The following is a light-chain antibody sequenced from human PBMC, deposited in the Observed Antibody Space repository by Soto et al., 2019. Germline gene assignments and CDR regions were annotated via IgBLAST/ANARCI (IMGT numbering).Light chain of an antibody. Sequence: QSVLTQPPSVSGATGQRVTISCTGRSSNIGAGYDVHWYQQLPGTAPKLLIYGNSNRPSGVPDRFSGSKSGTSDSLDITGLQAEDEADYYCQSYDSSLSALFGGGTKLTVL. V-gene: IGLV1-40*01. CDR1: SSNIGAGYD. CDR3: QSYDSSLSAL. J-gene: IGLJ3*02. CDR2: GNS.